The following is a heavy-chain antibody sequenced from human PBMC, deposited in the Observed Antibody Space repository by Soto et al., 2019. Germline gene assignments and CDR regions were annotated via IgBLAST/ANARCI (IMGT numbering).Heavy chain of an antibody. CDR3: AKGGDIVVVPADWARSYYGMDV. J-gene: IGHJ6*02. CDR2: IIPIFGTA. CDR1: GGTFSSYA. V-gene: IGHV1-69*13. D-gene: IGHD2-2*01. Sequence: SVKVSCKASGGTFSSYAISWVRQAPGQGLEWMGGIIPIFGTANYAQKFRGRVTITADESTSTAYMELSSLRSEDTAVYYCAKGGDIVVVPADWARSYYGMDVWGQGTTVTVSS.